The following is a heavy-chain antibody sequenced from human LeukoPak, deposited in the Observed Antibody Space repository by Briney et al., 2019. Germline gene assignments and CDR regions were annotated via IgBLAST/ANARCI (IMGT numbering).Heavy chain of an antibody. CDR3: ARGSSGWYQANWFDP. Sequence: GGSLRLSCAASGFTFSSYAMHWVRQAPGKGLEYVSAISSNGGSTYYANSVKGRFTISRDNSKNTLYLQMGGLRAEDMAVYYCARGSSGWYQANWFDPWGQGTLVTVSS. J-gene: IGHJ5*02. V-gene: IGHV3-64*01. CDR1: GFTFSSYA. CDR2: ISSNGGST. D-gene: IGHD6-19*01.